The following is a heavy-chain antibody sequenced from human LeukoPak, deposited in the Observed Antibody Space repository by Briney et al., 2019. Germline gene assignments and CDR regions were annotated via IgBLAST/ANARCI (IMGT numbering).Heavy chain of an antibody. Sequence: ASVKVSCKASGYTFSSYYMNWVRQAPGQGLEWMGWIDPNSGDTNYAQKFKGRVTMTRDTSISTAYMELSRLRSDDTAVYYSARGAGDTITMIVVVGFFDYWGQGTLVTVSS. CDR3: ARGAGDTITMIVVVGFFDY. J-gene: IGHJ4*02. D-gene: IGHD3-22*01. CDR2: IDPNSGDT. CDR1: GYTFSSYY. V-gene: IGHV1-2*02.